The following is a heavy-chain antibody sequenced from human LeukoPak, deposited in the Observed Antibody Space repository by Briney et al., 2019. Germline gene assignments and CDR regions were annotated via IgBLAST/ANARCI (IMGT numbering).Heavy chain of an antibody. Sequence: SETLSLTCAVYGGSFSGYYWSWIRQPPGKGLEGIGEINHSGSTNYNPSLKSRVTISVDTSKNQFSLKLSSVTAADTAVYYCARRGLYYYDSSGYYPFDYWGQGTLVTVSS. CDR1: GGSFSGYY. D-gene: IGHD3-22*01. V-gene: IGHV4-34*01. J-gene: IGHJ4*02. CDR2: INHSGST. CDR3: ARRGLYYYDSSGYYPFDY.